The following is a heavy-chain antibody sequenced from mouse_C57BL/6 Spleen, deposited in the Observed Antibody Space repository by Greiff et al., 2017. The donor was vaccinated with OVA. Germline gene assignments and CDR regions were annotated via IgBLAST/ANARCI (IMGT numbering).Heavy chain of an antibody. CDR3: ARSGVYWYFDV. CDR2: IDPSDSYT. D-gene: IGHD3-2*02. V-gene: IGHV1-50*01. Sequence: QVQLQQPGAELVKPGASVKLSCKASGYTFTSYWMQWVKQRPGQGLEWIREIDPSDSYTNYNQKFKGKATLTVDTSSSTAYMQLSSLTSEDSAVYYCARSGVYWYFDVWGTGTTVTVSS. CDR1: GYTFTSYW. J-gene: IGHJ1*03.